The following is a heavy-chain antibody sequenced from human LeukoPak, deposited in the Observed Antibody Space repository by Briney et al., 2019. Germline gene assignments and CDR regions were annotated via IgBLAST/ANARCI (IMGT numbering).Heavy chain of an antibody. CDR2: IKSKSDGETT. J-gene: IGHJ3*01. V-gene: IGHV3-15*01. Sequence: PGGSLRLSCAASGFTFSSYAMHWVRQAPGKGLEWVGRIKSKSDGETTDYAAPVKGRFTISRDDPKITLYLQMNSLKTEDTAVYYCAHGLWHYDAFDVWGQGTMVTVSS. CDR3: AHGLWHYDAFDV. D-gene: IGHD3-10*01. CDR1: GFTFSSYA.